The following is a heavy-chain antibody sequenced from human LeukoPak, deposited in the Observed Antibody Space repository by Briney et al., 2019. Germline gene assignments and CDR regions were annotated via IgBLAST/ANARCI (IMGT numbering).Heavy chain of an antibody. CDR3: ARRGPSKWLRPNYYYYARAV. Sequence: PGGSLRLSCATSGITFSSYAMHWVRQAPGKGLEWVALISYDGSNKYYADSVKGRFTISRDNSKNTLYLQMNSLRTEDTAVYFFARRGPSKWLRPNYYYYARAVGGEGTTVSVSS. D-gene: IGHD5-12*01. V-gene: IGHV3-30*04. CDR1: GITFSSYA. CDR2: ISYDGSNK. J-gene: IGHJ6*04.